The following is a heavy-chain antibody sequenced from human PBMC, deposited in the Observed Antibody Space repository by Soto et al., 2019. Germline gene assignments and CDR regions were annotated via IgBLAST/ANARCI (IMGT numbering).Heavy chain of an antibody. CDR2: TYYRSKWYN. CDR3: VRERKYQLLKWYWFDS. Sequence: PSQTLSLTCAISGDSVSSNSAAWNWIRQSPSRGLEWLGRTYYRSKWYNDYAVSVKSRITINPDTSENQFSLQLNSVTPEDTAVYYCVRERKYQLLKWYWFDSWGQGALVTVSS. V-gene: IGHV6-1*01. D-gene: IGHD2-2*01. CDR1: GDSVSSNSAA. J-gene: IGHJ5*01.